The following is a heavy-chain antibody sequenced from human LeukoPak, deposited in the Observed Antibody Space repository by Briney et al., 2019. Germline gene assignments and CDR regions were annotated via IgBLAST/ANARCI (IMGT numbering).Heavy chain of an antibody. D-gene: IGHD4-11*01. J-gene: IGHJ5*02. Sequence: SETLSLTCTVSGGSISSYYWSWIRQPPGKGPEWIGYIYYSGSTNYNPSLKSRVTISVDTSKNQFSLKLSSVTAADTAVYYCARDDYSNWEPHCFDPWGQRTLVTVSS. V-gene: IGHV4-59*01. CDR1: GGSISSYY. CDR3: ARDDYSNWEPHCFDP. CDR2: IYYSGST.